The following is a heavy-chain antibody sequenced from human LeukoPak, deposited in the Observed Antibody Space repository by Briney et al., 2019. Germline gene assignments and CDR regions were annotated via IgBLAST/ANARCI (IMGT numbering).Heavy chain of an antibody. D-gene: IGHD4-17*01. CDR2: IWHDGSNK. V-gene: IGHV3-33*01. Sequence: GGSLRLSCAASGFTFSSYGMHWVRQAPGKGLEWVAVIWHDGSNKYYADSVKGRFTISRDNSKNTLYLQMNSLRAEDTAVYYCARSMTTVPNAFDIWGQGTMVTVSS. J-gene: IGHJ3*02. CDR1: GFTFSSYG. CDR3: ARSMTTVPNAFDI.